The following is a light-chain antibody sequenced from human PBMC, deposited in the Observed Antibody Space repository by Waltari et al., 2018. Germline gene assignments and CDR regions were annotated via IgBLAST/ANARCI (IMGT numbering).Light chain of an antibody. CDR2: GAS. CDR3: QQYNNRPYT. J-gene: IGKJ2*01. Sequence: EIVMTQSPATLSVSPGERATLSCRASQTLTSNLAWYQQKPGQAPRLPIYGASIRATGIPVRFSGSGSGTQFTLTISNLQSEDFVVYYCQQYNNRPYTFGQGTKLEIK. V-gene: IGKV3-15*01. CDR1: QTLTSN.